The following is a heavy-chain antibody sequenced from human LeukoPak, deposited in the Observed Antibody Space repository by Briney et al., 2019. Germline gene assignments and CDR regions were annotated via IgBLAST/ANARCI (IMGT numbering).Heavy chain of an antibody. V-gene: IGHV3-30-3*01. Sequence: GGSLRLSCAASGFTFSSYAMHWVRQAPGKGLEWVAVISYDGSNKYYADSVKGRFTVSRDNSKNTLYLQMNSLRAEDTAVYYCARDQWSGRYYGLNPFDLWGRGTLVTVSS. CDR3: ARDQWSGRYYGLNPFDL. CDR2: ISYDGSNK. CDR1: GFTFSSYA. J-gene: IGHJ2*01. D-gene: IGHD1-26*01.